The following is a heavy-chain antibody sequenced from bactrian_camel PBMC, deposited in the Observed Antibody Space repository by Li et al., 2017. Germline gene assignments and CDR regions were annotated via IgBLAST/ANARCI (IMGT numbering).Heavy chain of an antibody. J-gene: IGHJ4*01. D-gene: IGHD4*01. CDR2: MDSDGST. CDR1: GNERGNYC. CDR3: AAGRTSTLVPLRYTY. Sequence: QLVESGGGSVQAGGSLSLSCAASGNERGNYCWGWFRQVEGKEREGVAAMDSDGSTSYADSVKGRFTISSDNAQNTLYLQMNSLKPEDSAEYYCAAGRTSTLVPLRYTYWGQGTQVTVS. V-gene: IGHV3S55*01.